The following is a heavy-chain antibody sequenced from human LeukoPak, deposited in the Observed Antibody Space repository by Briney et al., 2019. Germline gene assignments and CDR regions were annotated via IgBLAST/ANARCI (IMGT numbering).Heavy chain of an antibody. Sequence: GGSLRLSCTASGFIFSGSWMAWIRQAPGKGLEWVSYIGTTSGAIYYADSVKGRFTISRDSAKNSLYLQMNSLRAEDTAVYYCARFRTWGDKAFDYWGQGTLVTVSS. CDR2: IGTTSGAI. CDR1: GFIFSGSW. J-gene: IGHJ4*02. D-gene: IGHD2-21*02. CDR3: ARFRTWGDKAFDY. V-gene: IGHV3-48*01.